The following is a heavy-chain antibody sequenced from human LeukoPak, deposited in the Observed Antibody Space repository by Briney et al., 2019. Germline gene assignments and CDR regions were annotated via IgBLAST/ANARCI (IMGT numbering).Heavy chain of an antibody. J-gene: IGHJ4*02. CDR3: ASQSYSTSSEFDY. CDR1: GVSISSYY. CDR2: IYYSGST. D-gene: IGHD6-6*01. Sequence: SETLSLTCTVSGVSISSYYWSWIRQPPGKGLEWIGYIYYSGSTNYNPSLKSRVTISVDTSKNQFSLNLSSVTAADTAVYYCASQSYSTSSEFDYWGEGTLVTVSS. V-gene: IGHV4-59*01.